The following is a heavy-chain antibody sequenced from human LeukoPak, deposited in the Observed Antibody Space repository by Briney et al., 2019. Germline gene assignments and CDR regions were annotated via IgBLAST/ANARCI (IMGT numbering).Heavy chain of an antibody. Sequence: PGGSLRLSCAASGFTFNIYAMNWVRQAPGKGLEWVANIKQDGSEKYYVDSVKGRFTISRDNAKNSLYLQMNSLRAEDTAVYYCARWGTGDTFDYWGQGTLVTVSS. V-gene: IGHV3-7*02. J-gene: IGHJ4*02. CDR1: GFTFNIYA. D-gene: IGHD7-27*01. CDR3: ARWGTGDTFDY. CDR2: IKQDGSEK.